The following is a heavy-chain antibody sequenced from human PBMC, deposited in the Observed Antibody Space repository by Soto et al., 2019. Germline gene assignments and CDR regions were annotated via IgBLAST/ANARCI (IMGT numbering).Heavy chain of an antibody. V-gene: IGHV3-74*01. D-gene: IGHD6-13*01. CDR1: GFTFRSYW. CDR3: ALKHSSSWAYYYYYMDV. J-gene: IGHJ6*03. Sequence: EVQLVESGGGLVQPGGSLRLSCAASGFTFRSYWMHWVRQGPGKGLAWVARISSDGSSTSYADSVKGRFTISRDNAKNTLYLQMNRLRAEDTAVYDCALKHSSSWAYYYYYMDVWGKGTTVTVA. CDR2: ISSDGSST.